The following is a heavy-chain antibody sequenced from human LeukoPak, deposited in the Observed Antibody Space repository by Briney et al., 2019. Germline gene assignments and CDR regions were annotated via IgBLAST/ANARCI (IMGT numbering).Heavy chain of an antibody. J-gene: IGHJ4*02. Sequence: ASVKVSCKASGYTLTNYAMHWVRQAPGQRLEWMGRINAGNGNTKYSQKFQGRVTITRDTSANTAYMELSSLISEDTAVYYCARDIYSGSLGEQFDYWGQGTLVTVSS. D-gene: IGHD3-16*01. V-gene: IGHV1-3*01. CDR2: INAGNGNT. CDR3: ARDIYSGSLGEQFDY. CDR1: GYTLTNYA.